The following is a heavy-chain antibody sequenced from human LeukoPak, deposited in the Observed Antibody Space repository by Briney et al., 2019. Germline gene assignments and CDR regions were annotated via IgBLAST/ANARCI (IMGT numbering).Heavy chain of an antibody. D-gene: IGHD3-9*01. CDR1: GFTFSSYA. J-gene: IGHJ6*02. Sequence: GGSLRLSCAASGFTFSSYAMHWVRQAPGKGLEWVAVISYDGSNKYYADSVKGRFTISRGNSKNTLYLQMNSLRAEDTAVYYCARANYDILTGYYPLYTGAYYGMDVWGQGTTVTVSS. V-gene: IGHV3-30*04. CDR3: ARANYDILTGYYPLYTGAYYGMDV. CDR2: ISYDGSNK.